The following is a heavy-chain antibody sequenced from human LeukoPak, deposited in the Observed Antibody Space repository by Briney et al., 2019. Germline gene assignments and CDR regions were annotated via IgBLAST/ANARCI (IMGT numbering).Heavy chain of an antibody. J-gene: IGHJ4*02. D-gene: IGHD7-27*01. CDR3: ARTGESDRLSFDH. CDR2: ISYDGSNE. Sequence: RGSLRLSCAASGFTFSRYAMHWVRQAPGKGLEWVAVISYDGSNEYYADSVKGRFTISRDSSENTLYLQMNSLRVEDTAVYYCARTGESDRLSFDHWGQGTLVTVSS. V-gene: IGHV3-30-3*01. CDR1: GFTFSRYA.